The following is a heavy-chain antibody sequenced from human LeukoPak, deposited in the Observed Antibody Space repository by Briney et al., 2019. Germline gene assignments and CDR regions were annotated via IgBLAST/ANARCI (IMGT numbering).Heavy chain of an antibody. CDR3: TTGITMVRGGILPPSYFDY. CDR2: IKSKTDGGTT. Sequence: GGSLRLSCAASGFTFSNAWMSWVRQAPGKGLEWVGRIKSKTDGGTTDYAAPVKGRFTISRDDSKNTLYLQMNSLKTEDTAVYYCTTGITMVRGGILPPSYFDYWGQGTLVTVSS. V-gene: IGHV3-15*01. J-gene: IGHJ4*02. D-gene: IGHD3-10*01. CDR1: GFTFSNAW.